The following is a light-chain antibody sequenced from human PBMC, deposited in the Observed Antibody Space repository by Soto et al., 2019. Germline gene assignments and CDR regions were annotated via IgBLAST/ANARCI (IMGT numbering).Light chain of an antibody. Sequence: EIVLTQSPCTLSLSPGERATLSCRASQSIYINSLAWYQHKRGQAPRLLIYAATVRATAVPDRFNGSGSGTDFALTISRLEPEDSAMYYCQQYGDSPFAFGPGTKLDVE. CDR3: QQYGDSPFA. J-gene: IGKJ3*01. CDR1: QSIYINS. V-gene: IGKV3-20*01. CDR2: AAT.